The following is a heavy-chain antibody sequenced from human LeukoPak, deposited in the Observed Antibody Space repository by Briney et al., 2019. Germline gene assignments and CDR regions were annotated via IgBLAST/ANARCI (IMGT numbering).Heavy chain of an antibody. V-gene: IGHV3-9*01. J-gene: IGHJ4*02. Sequence: GRSLRLSCAASGFTFDDYAMHWVRQAPGKGLEWVSSISWNSGDIGYADSVKGRFTISRDNAKNSLYLQMNSLRAEDTAVYYCARDPVGVRYSSGPGAKFDYWGQGTLVTVSS. CDR2: ISWNSGDI. CDR3: ARDPVGVRYSSGPGAKFDY. CDR1: GFTFDDYA. D-gene: IGHD6-19*01.